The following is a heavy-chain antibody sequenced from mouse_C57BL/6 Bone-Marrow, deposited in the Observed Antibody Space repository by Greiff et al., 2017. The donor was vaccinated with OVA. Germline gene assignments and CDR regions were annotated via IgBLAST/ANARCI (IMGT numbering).Heavy chain of an antibody. V-gene: IGHV3-1*01. Sequence: EVQLQESGPGMVKPSQSLSLTCTVTGYSITSGYDWHWIRHFPGNKLEWMGYISYSGSTNYNPSLKSRISITHDPSKNHFFLKLNSVTTEDTATYYCARDPGYHWYFDVWGTGTTVTVSS. D-gene: IGHD2-2*01. CDR1: GYSITSGYD. CDR3: ARDPGYHWYFDV. J-gene: IGHJ1*03. CDR2: ISYSGST.